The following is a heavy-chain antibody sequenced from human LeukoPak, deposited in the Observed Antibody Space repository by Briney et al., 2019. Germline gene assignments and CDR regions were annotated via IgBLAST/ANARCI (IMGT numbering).Heavy chain of an antibody. CDR2: IHNSGST. J-gene: IGHJ4*02. Sequence: SETLSLPCTVSGGSITNYYWGWFRQPPGKGLEGIGYIHNSGSTDYNASRKGRVSISADPSRSQFSLKLTSLTAADAAVYYCTTGRGWLTDYWGQGPLVTVSS. CDR1: GGSITNYY. D-gene: IGHD5-24*01. V-gene: IGHV4-59*01. CDR3: TTGRGWLTDY.